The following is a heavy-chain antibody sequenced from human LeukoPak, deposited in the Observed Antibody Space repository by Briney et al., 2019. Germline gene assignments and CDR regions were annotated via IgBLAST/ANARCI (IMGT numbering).Heavy chain of an antibody. D-gene: IGHD6-19*01. V-gene: IGHV4-61*02. CDR1: GGSISSGSYY. Sequence: SETLSLTCTVSGGSISSGSYYWSWIRQPAGKGLEWIGRIYTTGSTNYNPSLKSRVTISVDTSENQFSLKLNSVTAADTAVYYCARDGSGWKIDYWGQGTLVTVSS. CDR3: ARDGSGWKIDY. J-gene: IGHJ4*02. CDR2: IYTTGST.